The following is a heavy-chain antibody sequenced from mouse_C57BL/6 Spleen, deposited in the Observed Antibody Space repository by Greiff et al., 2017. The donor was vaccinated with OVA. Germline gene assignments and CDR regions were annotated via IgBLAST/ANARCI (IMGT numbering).Heavy chain of an antibody. D-gene: IGHD1-1*01. CDR2: ISSGGSYT. CDR3: ARRGGTTVVATPYYFDY. Sequence: EVKLVESGGDLVKPGGSLKLSCAASGFTFSSYGMSWVRQTPDKRLEWVATISSGGSYTYYPDSVKGRFTISRDNAKNTLYLQMSSLKSEDTAMYYCARRGGTTVVATPYYFDYWGQGTTLTVSS. CDR1: GFTFSSYG. V-gene: IGHV5-6*02. J-gene: IGHJ2*01.